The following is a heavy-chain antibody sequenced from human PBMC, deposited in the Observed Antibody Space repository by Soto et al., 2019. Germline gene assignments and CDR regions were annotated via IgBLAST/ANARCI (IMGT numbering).Heavy chain of an antibody. J-gene: IGHJ4*02. Sequence: PGGSLRLSCAASGFTFSSYAMTWVRQAPGKGLEWVSFISGSGGITYYADSVKGRFTISRDNSKNTLYLQMHSLRAEDTAIYYCEKDANWEDHYWGQGTLVTVSS. CDR2: ISGSGGIT. D-gene: IGHD1-1*01. V-gene: IGHV3-23*01. CDR1: GFTFSSYA. CDR3: EKDANWEDHY.